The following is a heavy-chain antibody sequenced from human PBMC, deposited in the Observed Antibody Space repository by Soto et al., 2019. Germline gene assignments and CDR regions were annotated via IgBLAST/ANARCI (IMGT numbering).Heavy chain of an antibody. CDR2: MNPNSGNT. J-gene: IGHJ5*02. CDR3: AGERSGGGDNWFDP. V-gene: IGHV1-8*01. D-gene: IGHD3-10*01. Sequence: QVQLVQSGTEVKKPGASVKVSCKASGYTFTSYDINWVRQATGQGLEWMGWMNPNSGNTAYAQKFQGRVTMTRNTSISTAYMELSSLRSEDTAVYYCAGERSGGGDNWFDPWGQGTLVTVSS. CDR1: GYTFTSYD.